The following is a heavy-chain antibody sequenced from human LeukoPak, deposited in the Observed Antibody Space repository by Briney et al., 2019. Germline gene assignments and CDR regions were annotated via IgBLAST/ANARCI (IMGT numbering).Heavy chain of an antibody. CDR3: ARDHSTVRGYYGSGTFDTSYMDV. V-gene: IGHV1-46*01. CDR1: GFTFTSFY. D-gene: IGHD3-10*01. CDR2: INPSGGDT. J-gene: IGHJ6*03. Sequence: APVKVSCKASGFTFTSFYMHWVRQAPGQGLEWLGVINPSGGDTICAQKFQGRVTMTRDMSTRTAFMELSSLRSEDTAVYFCARDHSTVRGYYGSGTFDTSYMDVWGKGTTVTVSS.